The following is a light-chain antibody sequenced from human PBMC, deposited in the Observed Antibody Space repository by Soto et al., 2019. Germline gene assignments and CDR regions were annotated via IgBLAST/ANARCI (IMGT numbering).Light chain of an antibody. CDR1: SSDVGGYNS. V-gene: IGLV2-23*01. J-gene: IGLJ2*01. CDR2: EGS. CDR3: SSYAGRNNLV. Sequence: QSALTQPASVSGSPGQSIAISCTGTSSDVGGYNSVSWYQQHPGKVPKLMIYEGSKRPSGVSDRFSGSKSGNTASLTVSGLQAEDEAYYYCSSYAGRNNLVFGGGTKLTVL.